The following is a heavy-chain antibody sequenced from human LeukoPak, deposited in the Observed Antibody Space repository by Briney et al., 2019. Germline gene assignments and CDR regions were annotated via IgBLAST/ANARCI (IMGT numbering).Heavy chain of an antibody. CDR3: ARDPRNIRFEELGYYFDY. D-gene: IGHD3-10*01. J-gene: IGHJ4*02. Sequence: GGSLRLSCAASGFTFSSYWMHWVRQAPGKGLVWVSRINSDGSSTSYADSVKGRFTISRDNAKNTLYLQMNSLRAEDTAVYYCARDPRNIRFEELGYYFDYWGQGTLVTVSS. CDR2: INSDGSST. CDR1: GFTFSSYW. V-gene: IGHV3-74*01.